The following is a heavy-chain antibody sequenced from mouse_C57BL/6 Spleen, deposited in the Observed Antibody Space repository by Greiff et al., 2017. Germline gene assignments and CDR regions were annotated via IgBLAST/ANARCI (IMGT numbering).Heavy chain of an antibody. CDR3: ARQGGIYFYYFDY. J-gene: IGHJ2*01. Sequence: EVKLVESGGGLVQPGGSLKLSCAASGFTFSDYYMYWVRQTPEKRLEWVAYISNGGGSTYYPDTVKGRFTISRDNAKNTLYLQMSRLKSEDTAMYYCARQGGIYFYYFDYWGQGTTLTVSS. CDR1: GFTFSDYY. CDR2: ISNGGGST. D-gene: IGHD2-1*01. V-gene: IGHV5-12*01.